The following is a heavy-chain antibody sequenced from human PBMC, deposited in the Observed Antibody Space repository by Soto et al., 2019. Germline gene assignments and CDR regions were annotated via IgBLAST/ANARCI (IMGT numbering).Heavy chain of an antibody. CDR3: ARDCSGGSCYGYYYYGMDV. D-gene: IGHD2-15*01. V-gene: IGHV3-48*03. CDR2: ISSSGSTI. J-gene: IGHJ6*02. CDR1: GFTFSSYE. Sequence: LRLSCAASGFTFSSYEMNWVRQAPGKGLEWVSYISSSGSTIYYADSVKGRFTISRDNAKNSLYLQMNSLRAEDTAVYYCARDCSGGSCYGYYYYGMDVWGQGTTVTVSS.